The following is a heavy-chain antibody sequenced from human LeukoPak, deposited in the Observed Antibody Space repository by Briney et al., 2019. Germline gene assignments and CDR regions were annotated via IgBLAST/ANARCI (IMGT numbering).Heavy chain of an antibody. CDR1: GLTGSDDY. Sequence: GAPQSHRSPTSGLTGSDDYISWIRHAQKKGLEWVSYISSSGSTIYYADSVKGRFTISRDNAKNSLYLQMNSLRAEDTAVYYCAGRAYYYDSSGYNNWFDPWGQGTLVTVSS. CDR2: ISSSGSTI. V-gene: IGHV3-11*01. CDR3: AGRAYYYDSSGYNNWFDP. D-gene: IGHD3-22*01. J-gene: IGHJ5*02.